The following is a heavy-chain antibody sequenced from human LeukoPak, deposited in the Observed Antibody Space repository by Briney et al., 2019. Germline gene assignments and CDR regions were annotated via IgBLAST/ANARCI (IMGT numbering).Heavy chain of an antibody. CDR3: AKDLRGNYFYQYGMDV. Sequence: GGSLRLSCAASGFTFSSYAMSWVRQAPGKGLEWVSAISGSGGSTYYAGSVKGRFTISRDNSKNTLYLQMNSLRVEDTAVYYCAKDLRGNYFYQYGMDVWGQGTTVTVSS. D-gene: IGHD1-7*01. CDR1: GFTFSSYA. V-gene: IGHV3-23*01. CDR2: ISGSGGST. J-gene: IGHJ6*02.